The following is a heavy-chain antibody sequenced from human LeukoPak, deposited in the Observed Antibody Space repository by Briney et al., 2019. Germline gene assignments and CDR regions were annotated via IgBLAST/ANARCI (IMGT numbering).Heavy chain of an antibody. Sequence: GGSLRLSCAASGFTVSSNYMSWVRQTPGKGLEWVSVIYSGGSTYYADSVKGRFTISRDNSKNTLYLQMNSLRAEDTAVYYCAKRCSGGSCYYDYWGQGTLVTVSS. J-gene: IGHJ4*02. D-gene: IGHD2-15*01. CDR3: AKRCSGGSCYYDY. CDR1: GFTVSSNY. V-gene: IGHV3-53*01. CDR2: IYSGGST.